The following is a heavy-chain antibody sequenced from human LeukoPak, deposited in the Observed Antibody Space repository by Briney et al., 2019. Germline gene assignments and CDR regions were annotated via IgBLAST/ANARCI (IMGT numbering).Heavy chain of an antibody. J-gene: IGHJ4*02. CDR2: ISLRGLT. CDR3: SRESGPFSPFGF. Sequence: SETLSLTCGVSGGSISGTNWWSWVRQPPGQGLEWIGEISLRGLTNYNPSLRSRLTMSLDESKNQVSLNLTSVSAADTAVYYCSRESGPFSPFGFWGQGTLVSVHS. V-gene: IGHV4-4*02. D-gene: IGHD1-26*01. CDR1: GGSISGTNW.